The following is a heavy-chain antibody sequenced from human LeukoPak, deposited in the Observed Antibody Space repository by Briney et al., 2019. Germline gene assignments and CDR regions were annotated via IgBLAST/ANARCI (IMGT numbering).Heavy chain of an antibody. CDR1: GFTFSSYA. Sequence: GGSLRLSCAASGFTFSSYAMHWVRQAPGKGLEWVSAISGSGGSTYYADSVKGRFTISRDNSKNTLYLQMNSLRAEDTAVYYCAKPANCGGDCPPALFDYWGQGTLVTVSS. J-gene: IGHJ4*02. V-gene: IGHV3-23*01. D-gene: IGHD2-21*02. CDR3: AKPANCGGDCPPALFDY. CDR2: ISGSGGST.